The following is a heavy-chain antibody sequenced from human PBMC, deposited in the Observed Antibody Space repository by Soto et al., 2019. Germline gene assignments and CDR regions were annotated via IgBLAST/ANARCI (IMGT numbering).Heavy chain of an antibody. J-gene: IGHJ4*02. CDR3: ARAESTGTTLLDY. CDR2: ISSSSSYI. CDR1: GFTFSSYS. D-gene: IGHD1-1*01. Sequence: EVQLVESGGGLVKPGGSLKLSCAASGFTFSSYSMTWVRQAPGKGLEWVSSISSSSSYIYYADSLKGRFTISRDNAKNSLSLQMNSLRVEDTAVDYCARAESTGTTLLDYWGQGTLVTVSS. V-gene: IGHV3-21*01.